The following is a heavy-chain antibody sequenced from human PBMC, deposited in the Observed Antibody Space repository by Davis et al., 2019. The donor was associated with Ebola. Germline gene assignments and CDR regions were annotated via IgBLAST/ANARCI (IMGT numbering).Heavy chain of an antibody. D-gene: IGHD2-8*02. CDR3: ARESGVVGYIDH. CDR2: ISAFNGDT. J-gene: IGHJ4*02. Sequence: ASVKVSCKASGYNFRDYGFSWVRWAPGQGLEWLGWISAFNGDTSYAQKFQGRVTMTTDNPTNTVYMELRGLRSDDTAVYYCARESGVVGYIDHWGQGTRVTVSS. CDR1: GYNFRDYG. V-gene: IGHV1-18*01.